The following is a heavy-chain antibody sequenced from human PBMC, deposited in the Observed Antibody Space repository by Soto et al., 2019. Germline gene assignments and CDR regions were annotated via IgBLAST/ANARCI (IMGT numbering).Heavy chain of an antibody. CDR1: GGSISNYY. CDR2: IYHSGTT. J-gene: IGHJ5*02. D-gene: IGHD5-18*01. V-gene: IGHV4-59*01. Sequence: QVQVQESGPGLVKPSETLSLTCTVSGGSISNYYWSWIRQSPGKGLEWIVNIYHSGTTNYNLSLKGRVSISIDSSKNQVSLRLKSVTAADTAVYYCARGGYRTLAWFDPWGQGTLVTVSS. CDR3: ARGGYRTLAWFDP.